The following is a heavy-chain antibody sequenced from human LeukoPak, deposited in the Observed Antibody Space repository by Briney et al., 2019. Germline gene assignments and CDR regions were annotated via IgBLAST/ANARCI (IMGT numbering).Heavy chain of an antibody. V-gene: IGHV1-18*01. D-gene: IGHD1-26*01. CDR3: ARVSRGSYRYYFDY. CDR1: GYTFTSYG. CDR2: ISAYNGNT. Sequence: ASVKVSCKASGYTFTSYGISWVRRAPGQGLEWMGWISAYNGNTNYAQKLQGRVTMTTDTSTSTAYMELRSLRSDDTAVYYCARVSRGSYRYYFDYWGQGTLVTVSS. J-gene: IGHJ4*02.